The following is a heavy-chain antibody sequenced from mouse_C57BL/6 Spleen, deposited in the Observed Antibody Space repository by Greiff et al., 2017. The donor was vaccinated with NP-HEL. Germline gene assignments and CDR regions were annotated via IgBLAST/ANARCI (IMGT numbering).Heavy chain of an antibody. CDR1: GFTFSSYA. V-gene: IGHV5-4*03. CDR3: ARTSNGLYYFDY. Sequence: EVMLVDSGGGLVKPGGSLKLSCAASGFTFSSYAMSWVRQTPEKRLEWVATISDGGSYTYYPDNVKGRFTISRDNAKNNLYLQMSHLKSEDTAMYYCARTSNGLYYFDYWGQGTTLTVSS. CDR2: ISDGGSYT. D-gene: IGHD1-2*01. J-gene: IGHJ2*01.